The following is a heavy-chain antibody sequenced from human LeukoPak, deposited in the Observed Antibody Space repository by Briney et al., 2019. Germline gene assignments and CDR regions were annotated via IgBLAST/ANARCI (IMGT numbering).Heavy chain of an antibody. Sequence: SETLSLTCTVSGGSISSYYWSWIRQPAGKGLEWIGRIYTSGSTNYNPSLKSRVTMSVDTSKNQFSLKLSSVTAADTAVYYCARELGYCSSTSCPHPNWFDPWGQGTLVTVSS. D-gene: IGHD2-2*01. J-gene: IGHJ5*02. CDR1: GGSISSYY. CDR2: IYTSGST. CDR3: ARELGYCSSTSCPHPNWFDP. V-gene: IGHV4-4*07.